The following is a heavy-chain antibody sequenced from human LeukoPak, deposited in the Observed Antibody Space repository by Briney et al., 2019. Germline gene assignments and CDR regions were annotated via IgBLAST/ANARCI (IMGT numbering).Heavy chain of an antibody. CDR2: ISYSGNT. CDR1: GGSVSSATYY. J-gene: IGHJ4*02. CDR3: ARAQIRYFDWLLTGPFDY. D-gene: IGHD3-9*01. V-gene: IGHV4-61*01. Sequence: SETLSLTCTVSGGSVSSATYYWSWIRQPPGKGLEWIGYISYSGNTNYNPSLKSRVTISVDRSKNQFSLKLSSVTAADTAVYYCARAQIRYFDWLLTGPFDYWGQGTLVTVSS.